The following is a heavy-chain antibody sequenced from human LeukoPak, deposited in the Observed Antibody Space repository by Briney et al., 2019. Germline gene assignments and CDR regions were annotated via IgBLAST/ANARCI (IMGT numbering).Heavy chain of an antibody. Sequence: PGGSLRLSCAASGFSFSSYGMHWVRQAPGKGLEWVAVIWYDGNNKYYADSVKGRFTISRDNSKNTLYLQMNSLRAEATAVYYCAKDSYGDYDKRGINYFHYWGQGTLVTVSS. V-gene: IGHV3-33*06. CDR3: AKDSYGDYDKRGINYFHY. J-gene: IGHJ4*02. CDR1: GFSFSSYG. CDR2: IWYDGNNK. D-gene: IGHD4-17*01.